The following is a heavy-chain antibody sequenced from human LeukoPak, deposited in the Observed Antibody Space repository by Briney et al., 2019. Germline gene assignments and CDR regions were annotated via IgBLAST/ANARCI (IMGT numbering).Heavy chain of an antibody. Sequence: GGSPRLSCAASGFTFSTYVMNWVRQAPGKGLEWVSAISAGGGSTYYADSVKGRFTITRHNSKTTLYLQMNSLRPEDTALYFCAKVYCRSSGCYRIDYWGQGTLVTVSS. J-gene: IGHJ4*02. V-gene: IGHV3-23*01. CDR3: AKVYCRSSGCYRIDY. D-gene: IGHD2-2*01. CDR2: ISAGGGST. CDR1: GFTFSTYV.